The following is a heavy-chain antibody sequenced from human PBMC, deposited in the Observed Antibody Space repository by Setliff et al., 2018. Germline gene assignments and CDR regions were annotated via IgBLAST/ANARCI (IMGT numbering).Heavy chain of an antibody. Sequence: ASVKVSCKASGYTFTSYDINWVRQATGQGLEWMGWMNPNSGNTGYAQKFQGRVTMTRNTSISTAYMELSSLRSEDTAVYYCARVSECYYYYYYMDVWGKGTTVTVSS. J-gene: IGHJ6*03. D-gene: IGHD3-3*01. CDR1: GYTFTSYD. CDR3: ARVSECYYYYYYMDV. V-gene: IGHV1-8*02. CDR2: MNPNSGNT.